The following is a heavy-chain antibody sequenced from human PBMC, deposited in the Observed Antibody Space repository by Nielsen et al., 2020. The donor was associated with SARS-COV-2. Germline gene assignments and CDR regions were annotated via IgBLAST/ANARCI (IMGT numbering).Heavy chain of an antibody. CDR3: ARLGGPTLVTPDAFDI. D-gene: IGHD4-23*01. CDR2: IFPDDSDT. V-gene: IGHV5-51*01. CDR1: GDSFSSFW. Sequence: GESLKISCKGSGDSFSSFWIGWVRQMPGKGLEWMGIIFPDDSDTRYSPSFQGQVTISADKSINTAYLQWSSLKASDTAMYYCARLGGPTLVTPDAFDIWGQGTMVTVSS. J-gene: IGHJ3*02.